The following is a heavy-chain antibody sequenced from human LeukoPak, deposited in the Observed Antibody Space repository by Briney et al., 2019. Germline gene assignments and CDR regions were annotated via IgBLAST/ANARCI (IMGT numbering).Heavy chain of an antibody. V-gene: IGHV3-30*18. CDR1: GFTFSSYG. D-gene: IGHD4-23*01. Sequence: GGSLGLSCAASGFTFSSYGMHWVRQAPGKGLEWVAIISYDGSTKYHADSVKGRFTISRDNSKNTLYLQMNSLRGEDTAVYYCAQMWNGDNSGDYWGQGTLVTVSS. CDR2: ISYDGSTK. CDR3: AQMWNGDNSGDY. J-gene: IGHJ4*02.